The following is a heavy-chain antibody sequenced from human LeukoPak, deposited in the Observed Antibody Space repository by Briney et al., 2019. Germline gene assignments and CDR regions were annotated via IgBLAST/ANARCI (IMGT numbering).Heavy chain of an antibody. CDR2: ISWNSGSI. Sequence: PGRSLRLSCAASGFTFDDYAMHWVRQAPGEGLEWVSGISWNSGSIGYADSVKGRFTISRDNAKNSLYLQMNSLRAEDTALYYCAKDTLVPGIAVAGGFDYWGQGTLVTVSS. V-gene: IGHV3-9*01. D-gene: IGHD6-19*01. J-gene: IGHJ4*02. CDR1: GFTFDDYA. CDR3: AKDTLVPGIAVAGGFDY.